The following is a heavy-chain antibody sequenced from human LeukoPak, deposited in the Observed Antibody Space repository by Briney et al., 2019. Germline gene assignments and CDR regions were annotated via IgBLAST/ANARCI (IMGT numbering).Heavy chain of an antibody. CDR3: ATGPFSAAAGPFDY. D-gene: IGHD6-13*01. Sequence: GASVKVSCKVSGYTLTELSMHWVRQAPGKGLEWMGGFDPEDGETIYAQKFQGRVTMTEDTSTDTAYMELSSLRSEDTAVYYCATGPFSAAAGPFDYWGQGTLVTVSS. J-gene: IGHJ4*02. V-gene: IGHV1-24*01. CDR1: GYTLTELS. CDR2: FDPEDGET.